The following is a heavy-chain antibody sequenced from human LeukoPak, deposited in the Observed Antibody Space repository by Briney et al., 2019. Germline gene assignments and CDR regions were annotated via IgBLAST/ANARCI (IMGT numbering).Heavy chain of an antibody. J-gene: IGHJ4*01. CDR2: ISYDGSNK. CDR1: GFTFSSYA. CDR3: ARDSGFSGTQRGEY. D-gene: IGHD3/OR15-3a*01. Sequence: GGSLRLSCAASGFTFSSYAMHWVRQAPGKGLEWVAVISYDGSNKYHADSVKGRFTISRDNSKNTLYLQMNSLRSEDTAVYFCARDSGFSGTQRGEYWGHGTLVTVSS. V-gene: IGHV3-30*04.